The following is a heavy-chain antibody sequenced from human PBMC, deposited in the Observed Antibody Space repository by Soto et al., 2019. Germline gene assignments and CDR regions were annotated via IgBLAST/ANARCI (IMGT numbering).Heavy chain of an antibody. CDR2: ISYDGSNK. CDR1: GFTFSSYG. CDR3: AKEALSSIAAAAYYWYFDL. Sequence: QVQLVESGGGVVQPGRSLRLSCAASGFTFSSYGMHWVRQAPGKGLEWVAVISYDGSNKYYADSVKGRFTISRDNSKNTLYLQMNSLRAEDTAVYYCAKEALSSIAAAAYYWYFDLWGRGTLVTVSS. D-gene: IGHD6-13*01. J-gene: IGHJ2*01. V-gene: IGHV3-30*18.